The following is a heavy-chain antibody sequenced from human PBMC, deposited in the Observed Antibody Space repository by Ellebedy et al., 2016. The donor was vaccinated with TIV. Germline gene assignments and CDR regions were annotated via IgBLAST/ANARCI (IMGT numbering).Heavy chain of an antibody. Sequence: GGSLRLXXAASGFTFSSYGMHWVRQAPGKGLEWVAVIWYDGTNKYYADSVKGRFTISRDNAKNSLYLQMNSLRAEDTAVYYCAREKPAAGRDYFHYYGMDVWGQGTTVTVSS. CDR2: IWYDGTNK. CDR1: GFTFSSYG. V-gene: IGHV3-33*01. CDR3: AREKPAAGRDYFHYYGMDV. D-gene: IGHD6-13*01. J-gene: IGHJ6*02.